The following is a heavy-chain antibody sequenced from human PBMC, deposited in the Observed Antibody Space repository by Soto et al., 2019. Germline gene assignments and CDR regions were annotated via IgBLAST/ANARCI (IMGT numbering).Heavy chain of an antibody. CDR1: GFTFSDYY. CDR3: ARSGTPRITSFGVVPAHMDV. J-gene: IGHJ6*03. Sequence: PGGSLRLSCAASGFTFSDYYMSWIRQAPGKGLEWVSYISSSGSTIYYADSVRGRFTISRDNAKNSLYLQMNSLRAEDTAVYYCARSGTPRITSFGVVPAHMDVWGKGTTDTVSS. V-gene: IGHV3-11*01. D-gene: IGHD3-3*01. CDR2: ISSSGSTI.